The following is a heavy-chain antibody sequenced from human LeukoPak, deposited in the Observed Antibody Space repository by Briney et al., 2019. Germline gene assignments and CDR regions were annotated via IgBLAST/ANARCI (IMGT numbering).Heavy chain of an antibody. CDR1: GVSISTTNYY. CDR3: ARHSGLRSPFDP. D-gene: IGHD3-3*01. CDR2: IYSSGNT. J-gene: IGHJ5*02. Sequence: SETLSLTCTVSGVSISTTNYYWGWIRQPPGRDLEWIGSIYSSGNTYYNPPLESRVTISVDTSKNQLSLKLTSATAADTSVYYCARHSGLRSPFDPWGQGTLVTVSS. V-gene: IGHV4-39*01.